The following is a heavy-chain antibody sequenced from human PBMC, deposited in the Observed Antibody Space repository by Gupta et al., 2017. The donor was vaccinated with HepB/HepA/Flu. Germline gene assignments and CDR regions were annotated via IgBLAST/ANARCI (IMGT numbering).Heavy chain of an antibody. CDR1: GFTFDIYT. D-gene: IGHD7-27*01. J-gene: IGHJ6*02. CDR3: ARDGAPTGGDYNYEMDV. V-gene: IGHV3-21*01. CDR2: ISGRSQYI. Sequence: EVQLVESGGGLVKPGGSLRLSCAASGFTFDIYTMNWVRQAPGKGLEWVSCISGRSQYIYYADSVKGRFTISRDNARNALHLEMNSLGAEDTAVYYCARDGAPTGGDYNYEMDVWGQGTTVIVSS.